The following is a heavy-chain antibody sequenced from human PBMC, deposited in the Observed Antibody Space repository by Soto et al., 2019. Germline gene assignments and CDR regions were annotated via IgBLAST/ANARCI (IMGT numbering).Heavy chain of an antibody. D-gene: IGHD4-17*01. V-gene: IGHV4-4*02. Sequence: ETLSLTCAVSSGSISSSNWWSWVRQPPGKGLEWIGEIYHSGSTNYNPSLKSRVTISVDKSKNQFSLKLSSVTAADTAVYYCARVRGSYGDYYYYYYMDVWGKGTTVTVSS. CDR1: SGSISSSNW. J-gene: IGHJ6*03. CDR2: IYHSGST. CDR3: ARVRGSYGDYYYYYYMDV.